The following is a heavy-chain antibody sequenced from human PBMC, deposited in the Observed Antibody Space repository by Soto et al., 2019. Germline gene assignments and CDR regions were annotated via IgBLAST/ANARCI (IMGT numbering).Heavy chain of an antibody. CDR1: GGSISSSNW. CDR2: THHSGTT. Sequence: QVQLQESGPGLVKPSGTLSLTCAVSGGSISSSNWWSWVRQPPGMRLEWIGETHHSGTTNYNPSLKSRXXIXVGXSKNQFSLKLSSVTAADTALYYCAREGSGSSFFDYWGQGTLVTVSS. V-gene: IGHV4-4*02. D-gene: IGHD3-10*01. CDR3: AREGSGSSFFDY. J-gene: IGHJ4*02.